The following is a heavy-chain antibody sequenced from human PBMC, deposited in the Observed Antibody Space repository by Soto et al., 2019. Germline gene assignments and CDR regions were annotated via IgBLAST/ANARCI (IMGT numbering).Heavy chain of an antibody. D-gene: IGHD6-19*01. CDR2: ISYDGSNK. CDR1: GFTFSSYA. CDR3: ARGHWYSSGWLGPFDY. V-gene: IGHV3-30-3*01. Sequence: QVQLVESGGGVVQPGRSLRLSCAASGFTFSSYAMHWVRQAPGKGLEWVAVISYDGSNKYYADSVKGRFTISRDNSKNTLYLQMNSLRAEDTAVYYCARGHWYSSGWLGPFDYWGQGTLVTVSS. J-gene: IGHJ4*02.